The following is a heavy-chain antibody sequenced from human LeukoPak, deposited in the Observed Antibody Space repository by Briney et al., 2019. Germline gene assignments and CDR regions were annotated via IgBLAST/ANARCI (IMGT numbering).Heavy chain of an antibody. CDR3: ARDRPTGASRVFVVQ. Sequence: PGGSLRLSCAASRFTFSSYAMTWVRQAPGKGLEWVSSMSSGGSYIYYADSVRGRFSISRDNAKNSLYLQMNRLKAEDTAVYYFARDRPTGASRVFVVQWGQGTLVTVSS. V-gene: IGHV3-21*01. J-gene: IGHJ4*02. CDR2: MSSGGSYI. CDR1: RFTFSSYA. D-gene: IGHD3-3*01.